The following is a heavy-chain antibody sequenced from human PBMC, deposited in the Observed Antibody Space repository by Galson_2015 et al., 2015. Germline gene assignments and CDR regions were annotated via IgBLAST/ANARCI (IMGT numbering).Heavy chain of an antibody. Sequence: SLRLSCAASGLTVSSNYMSWVRQAPGKGLEWVSVIYSGGSTYYADSVKGRFTISRDNSKNTLYLQMNSLRAEDTAVYYCARGGYDILTGYYRWGQGTLVTVSS. CDR3: ARGGYDILTGYYR. J-gene: IGHJ5*02. D-gene: IGHD3-9*01. CDR2: IYSGGST. V-gene: IGHV3-53*01. CDR1: GLTVSSNY.